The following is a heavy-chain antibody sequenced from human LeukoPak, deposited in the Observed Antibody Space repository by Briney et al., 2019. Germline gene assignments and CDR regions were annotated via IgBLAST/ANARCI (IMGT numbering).Heavy chain of an antibody. CDR2: ISAYNGNT. CDR1: GYTFTSYG. V-gene: IGHV1-18*01. Sequence: ASVKVSCKASGYTFTSYGISWVRQAPGQGLEWMGWISAYNGNTNYAQKLQGRVTMTTDTSTSTACMELRSLRSDDTAVYYCARVDFWSGYAPPDYWGQGTLVIVSS. J-gene: IGHJ4*02. CDR3: ARVDFWSGYAPPDY. D-gene: IGHD3-3*01.